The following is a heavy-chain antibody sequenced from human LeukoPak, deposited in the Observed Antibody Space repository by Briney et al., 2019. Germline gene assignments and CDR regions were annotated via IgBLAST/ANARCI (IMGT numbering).Heavy chain of an antibody. Sequence: PGGSLRLSCAASGFTVSSNYMSWVRQAPGKGLEWVSVIYSGGSTYYADSVKGRFTISRDNSKNTLYLQMNSLRAEDTAVYYCARGLVGATGPSDAFDIWGQGTMVTVSS. V-gene: IGHV3-66*01. CDR1: GFTVSSNY. D-gene: IGHD1-26*01. CDR3: ARGLVGATGPSDAFDI. J-gene: IGHJ3*02. CDR2: IYSGGST.